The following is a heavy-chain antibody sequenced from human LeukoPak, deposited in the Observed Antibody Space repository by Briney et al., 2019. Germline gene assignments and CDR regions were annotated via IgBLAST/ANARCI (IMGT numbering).Heavy chain of an antibody. CDR3: AKDMNSWRDGSGLGDYFDY. Sequence: GGSLRLSCAASGLTFSSYAMSWVRQAPGKGLEWVSGTSGSGRSIHYADSVKGRFTISRDNSKNTLYLQMNSLRADDTAVYYCAKDMNSWRDGSGLGDYFDYRGQGTLVTVSS. CDR2: TSGSGRSI. V-gene: IGHV3-23*01. CDR1: GLTFSSYA. D-gene: IGHD6-19*01. J-gene: IGHJ4*02.